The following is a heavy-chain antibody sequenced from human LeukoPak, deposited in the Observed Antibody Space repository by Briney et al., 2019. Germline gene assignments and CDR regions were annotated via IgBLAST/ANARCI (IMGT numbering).Heavy chain of an antibody. V-gene: IGHV4-59*12. Sequence: PSETLSLTCTVSGDSISNYYWSWIRQPPGKGLEWIGYIYYSGSTDYNPSLKSRVTISVDTSKNQFSLKLSSVTAADTAVYYCARDLGYDILTGFDYWGQGTLVTVSS. CDR2: IYYSGST. J-gene: IGHJ4*02. CDR1: GDSISNYY. CDR3: ARDLGYDILTGFDY. D-gene: IGHD3-9*01.